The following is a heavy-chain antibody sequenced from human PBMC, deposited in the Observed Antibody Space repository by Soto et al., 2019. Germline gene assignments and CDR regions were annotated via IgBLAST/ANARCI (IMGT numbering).Heavy chain of an antibody. Sequence: QVQLVQSGAEVKKPGASVKVSCKASGYTFTNYYMHWVRQAPGQGLEWVGMFNPSDDTTYYAQKVQGRVTMTRDTPTSTVYMELRSLRSDDTAVYYCAREPSSLAAAGSSYGLDVWGQGTSVTVSS. V-gene: IGHV1-46*01. J-gene: IGHJ6*02. CDR2: FNPSDDTT. CDR3: AREPSSLAAAGSSYGLDV. D-gene: IGHD6-13*01. CDR1: GYTFTNYY.